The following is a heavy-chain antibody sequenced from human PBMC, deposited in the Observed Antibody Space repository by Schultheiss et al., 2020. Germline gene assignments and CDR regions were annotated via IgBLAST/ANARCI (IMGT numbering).Heavy chain of an antibody. CDR3: ARERGRYYGMDV. CDR1: GYTFTSYD. CDR2: MNPNSGNT. Sequence: ASVKVSCKASGYTFTSYDINWVRQATGQGLEWMGWMNPNSGNTGYAQKFQGRVTMTTDTSTTTAYMELRSLRSDDTAVYYCARERGRYYGMDVWGQGTTVNVSS. D-gene: IGHD3-10*01. V-gene: IGHV1-8*01. J-gene: IGHJ6*02.